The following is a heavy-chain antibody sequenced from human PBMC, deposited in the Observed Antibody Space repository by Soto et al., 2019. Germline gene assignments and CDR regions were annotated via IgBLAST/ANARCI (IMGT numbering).Heavy chain of an antibody. V-gene: IGHV3-33*01. CDR1: GFTFSSYG. D-gene: IGHD4-17*01. CDR3: ARDLTTEYFDY. Sequence: GGSLRLSCSASGFTFSSYGMHWVRQVPGKGLEWVAVIWYDGSNKYYADSVKGRFTISRDNSKNTLYLQMNSLRAEDTAVYYCARDLTTEYFDYWGQGTLVTVSS. J-gene: IGHJ4*02. CDR2: IWYDGSNK.